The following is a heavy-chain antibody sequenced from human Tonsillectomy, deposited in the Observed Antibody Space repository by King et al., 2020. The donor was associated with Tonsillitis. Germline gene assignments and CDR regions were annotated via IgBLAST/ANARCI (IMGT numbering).Heavy chain of an antibody. CDR2: SRNKANSYIT. V-gene: IGHV3-72*01. CDR3: AREAAAGPFDY. Sequence: EVQLVESGGALVQPGGSLRLSCAASGFTFSYHYMDWVRQAPGKGREWVGRSRNKANSYITEYAASVKGRFTVSRDDSKNLLFLQMTSLTSEDTGVYYCAREAAAGPFDYWGQGTLVTVSS. D-gene: IGHD6-13*01. J-gene: IGHJ4*02. CDR1: GFTFSYHY.